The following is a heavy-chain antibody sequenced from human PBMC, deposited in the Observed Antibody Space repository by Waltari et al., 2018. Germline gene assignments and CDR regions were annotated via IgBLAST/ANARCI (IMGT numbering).Heavy chain of an antibody. Sequence: EAQLLESGGGLVQPGGSLRLSCVASGFTFNNQVMGWVRQAPGKGGGCGSAIVGDGSDPCAANSVNGEFTISKDNSNNTVSLQMNSLRAEDTALYYCSQLRGTYPNYYFDYWGQGTLVTVSS. V-gene: IGHV3-23*01. CDR3: SQLRGTYPNYYFDY. D-gene: IGHD1-26*01. CDR1: GFTFNNQV. J-gene: IGHJ4*02. CDR2: IVGDGSDP.